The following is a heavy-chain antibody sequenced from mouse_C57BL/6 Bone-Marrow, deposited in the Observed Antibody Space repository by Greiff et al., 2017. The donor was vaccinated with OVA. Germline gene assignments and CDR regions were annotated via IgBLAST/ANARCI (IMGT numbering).Heavy chain of an antibody. V-gene: IGHV5-9-1*02. CDR2: ISSGGDYI. CDR1: GFTFSSYA. D-gene: IGHD4-1*01. CDR3: TRDWGTGTLFAY. Sequence: EVHLVESGEGLVKPGGSLKLSCAASGFTFSSYAMSWVRQTPEKRLEWVAYISSGGDYIYYADTVKGRFTISRDNARNTLYLQMSSLKSEDTAMYYCTRDWGTGTLFAYWGQGTLVTVSA. J-gene: IGHJ3*01.